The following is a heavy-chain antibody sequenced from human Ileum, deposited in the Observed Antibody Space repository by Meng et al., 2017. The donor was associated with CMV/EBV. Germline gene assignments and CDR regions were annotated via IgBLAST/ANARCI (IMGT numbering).Heavy chain of an antibody. CDR1: GGSVTSGTYF. D-gene: IGHD1-26*01. V-gene: IGHV4-61*01. Sequence: TCTVAGGSVTSGTYFWSWIRQPPGKGLEWIGYLYYSGNTNYNPSLKSRVTISVGTSKNQFSLKLSSVTAADPAVYFCARFSGNSFDNWGQGTLVTVSS. CDR2: LYYSGNT. CDR3: ARFSGNSFDN. J-gene: IGHJ4*02.